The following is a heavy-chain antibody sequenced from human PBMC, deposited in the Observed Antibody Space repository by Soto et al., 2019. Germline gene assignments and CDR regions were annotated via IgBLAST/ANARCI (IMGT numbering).Heavy chain of an antibody. J-gene: IGHJ6*02. CDR1: GFPFDTYG. CDR3: ARVTPGNNLYHPSGLDF. V-gene: IGHV3-30-3*01. Sequence: GGSLRLSCVASGFPFDTYGIHWVRQAPGKGLQWVALISYEGSNTYYADSVRGRFTISRDNSKNTLYLQMNTLRPEDTGLYYSARVTPGNNLYHPSGLDFWGQGTSV. D-gene: IGHD1-1*01. CDR2: ISYEGSNT.